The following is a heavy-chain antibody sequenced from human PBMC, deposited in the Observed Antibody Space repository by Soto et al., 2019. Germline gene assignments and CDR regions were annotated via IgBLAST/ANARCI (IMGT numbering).Heavy chain of an antibody. CDR2: ISGYNGDI. J-gene: IGHJ4*02. CDR1: GYTFNRHG. D-gene: IGHD1-26*01. Sequence: QVHLVQSGGEVKKPGASVKVSCKASGYTFNRHGITWVRQAPGQGLEGMGWISGYNGDINYEQKFQGRVTLSSDTLTSTVYLELKSLRFDDTAVYYCARVRIVGGREIDFRGQGTLVTVSS. CDR3: ARVRIVGGREIDF. V-gene: IGHV1-18*04.